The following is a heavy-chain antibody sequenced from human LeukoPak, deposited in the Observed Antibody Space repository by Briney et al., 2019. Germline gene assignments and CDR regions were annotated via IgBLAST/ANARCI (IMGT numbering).Heavy chain of an antibody. Sequence: SETLSLTCTVSGVSISSSNSYWGWIRQPPGKGLEWIGSIYYSGNTYYNASLKSQVSISVDTSKNQFSLKLSSVTAADTAMYYCARASGSWSHFDYWGQGTLLTVSS. CDR2: IYYSGNT. V-gene: IGHV4-39*07. D-gene: IGHD6-25*01. CDR1: GVSISSSNSY. CDR3: ARASGSWSHFDY. J-gene: IGHJ4*02.